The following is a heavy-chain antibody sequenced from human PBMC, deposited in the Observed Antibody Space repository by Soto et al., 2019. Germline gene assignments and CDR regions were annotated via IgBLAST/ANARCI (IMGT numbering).Heavy chain of an antibody. V-gene: IGHV1-18*04. CDR3: ARDPADYDFWSGYYSGLFDP. CDR1: GYTFTSYG. Sequence: QVRLVQSGAEVKKPGASVKVSCKASGYTFTSYGISWVRQAPGQGLEWMGWISAYNGNTNYAQKLQGRVTMTTDTSTSTAYMELRSLRSDDTAVYYCARDPADYDFWSGYYSGLFDPWGQGTLVTVSS. D-gene: IGHD3-3*01. CDR2: ISAYNGNT. J-gene: IGHJ5*02.